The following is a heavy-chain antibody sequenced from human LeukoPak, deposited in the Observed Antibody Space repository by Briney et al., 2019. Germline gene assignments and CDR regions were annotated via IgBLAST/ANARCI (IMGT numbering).Heavy chain of an antibody. CDR1: GFTFDDYA. Sequence: GTSLRLSCAASGFTFDDYAMHWVRQAPGKGLEWVSGISWNSGSIGYADSVKGRFTISRDNAKNSLYLQMNSLRAEDTALYYCAKGVEWELLPSSFDYWGQGTLVTVSS. D-gene: IGHD1-26*01. CDR3: AKGVEWELLPSSFDY. CDR2: ISWNSGSI. V-gene: IGHV3-9*01. J-gene: IGHJ4*02.